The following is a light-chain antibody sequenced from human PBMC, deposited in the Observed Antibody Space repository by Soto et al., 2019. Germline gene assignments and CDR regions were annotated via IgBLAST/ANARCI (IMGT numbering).Light chain of an antibody. CDR1: QGISNY. J-gene: IGKJ1*01. V-gene: IGKV1-27*01. Sequence: DIQMTQSPSSLSAAGGDRVTITCRASQGISNYLAWYQQKPGKVPKVLIYAASTLQSGVPSRFSGSGSGTDFTLTISSLQPEDVATYYCQKYNSALETFGQGTKVEIK. CDR3: QKYNSALET. CDR2: AAS.